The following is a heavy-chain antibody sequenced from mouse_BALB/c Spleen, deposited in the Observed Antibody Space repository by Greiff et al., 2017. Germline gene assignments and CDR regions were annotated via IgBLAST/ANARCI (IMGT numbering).Heavy chain of an antibody. Sequence: EVQRVESGPSLVKPSQTLSLTCSVTGDSITSGYWNWIRKFPGNKLEYMGYISYSGSTYYNPSLKSRISITRDTSKNQYYLQLNSVTTEDTATYYCARFPDGNYYAMDYWGQGTSVTVSS. J-gene: IGHJ4*01. D-gene: IGHD2-3*01. CDR3: ARFPDGNYYAMDY. CDR2: ISYSGST. CDR1: GDSITSGY. V-gene: IGHV3-8*02.